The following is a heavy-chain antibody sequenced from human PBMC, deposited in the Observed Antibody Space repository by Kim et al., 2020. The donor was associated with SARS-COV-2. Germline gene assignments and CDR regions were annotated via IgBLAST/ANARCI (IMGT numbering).Heavy chain of an antibody. J-gene: IGHJ6*03. V-gene: IGHV1-69*13. CDR3: ASPPYGDSTRGYFYYYMDV. CDR2: IISVYDTP. Sequence: SVKVSCKASGGTFISHAVSWVRQAPGQGLEWMGGIISVYDTPTYAQRFQGRVTITADESTGTAYMELRSLRSEDSAVYYCASPPYGDSTRGYFYYYMDV. D-gene: IGHD4-17*01. CDR1: GGTFISHA.